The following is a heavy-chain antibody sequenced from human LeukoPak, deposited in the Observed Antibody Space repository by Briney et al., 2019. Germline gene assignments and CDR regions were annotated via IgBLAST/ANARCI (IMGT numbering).Heavy chain of an antibody. J-gene: IGHJ5*02. V-gene: IGHV6-1*01. CDR2: TYYRSKWYN. CDR1: GDSVSSNSAA. Sequence: SQTLSLTCAISGDSVSSNSAAWNWIRQSPSRGLEWLGRTYYRSKWYNDYAVSVKSRITINPDTSKNQFSLQLNSVTPEDTAVYYCARDRGLTTFGQYCSGGSCQGLWFDPWGQGTLVTVSS. D-gene: IGHD2-15*01. CDR3: ARDRGLTTFGQYCSGGSCQGLWFDP.